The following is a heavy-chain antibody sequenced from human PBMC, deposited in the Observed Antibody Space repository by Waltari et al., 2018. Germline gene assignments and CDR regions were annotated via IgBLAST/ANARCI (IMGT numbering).Heavy chain of an antibody. CDR1: GGSISSSSYY. CDR2: IYYSGCT. J-gene: IGHJ4*02. CDR3: ARQARGYSYGGGIDY. D-gene: IGHD5-18*01. Sequence: QLQLQESGPGLVKPSETLSLTCTVSGGSISSSSYYWGWIRQPPGKGLEWIGSIYYSGCTYYNPSLKSRVTISVDTSKNQFSLKLSSVTAADTAVYYCARQARGYSYGGGIDYWGQGTLVTVSS. V-gene: IGHV4-39*01.